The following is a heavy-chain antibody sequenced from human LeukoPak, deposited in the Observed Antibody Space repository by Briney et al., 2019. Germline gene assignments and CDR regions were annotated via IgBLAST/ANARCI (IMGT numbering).Heavy chain of an antibody. CDR3: ARYMAAAGDY. CDR1: GRSFSGYY. Sequence: TSETLSLTCAVYGRSFSGYYWSWIRQPPGKGLEWIGEINHSGSTNYNPSLKSRVTISVDTSKNQFSLKLSSVTAADTAVYYCARYMAAAGDYWGQGTLVTVSS. J-gene: IGHJ4*02. V-gene: IGHV4-34*01. D-gene: IGHD6-13*01. CDR2: INHSGST.